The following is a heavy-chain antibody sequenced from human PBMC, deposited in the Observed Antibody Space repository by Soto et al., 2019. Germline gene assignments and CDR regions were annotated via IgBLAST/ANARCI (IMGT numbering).Heavy chain of an antibody. CDR2: IGGSGIT. J-gene: IGHJ4*02. CDR1: GFSFSNYA. D-gene: IGHD3-22*01. CDR3: ARNSGYDYYDSTGIEN. V-gene: IGHV3-23*01. Sequence: PVGSLRLSCAASGFSFSNYAMTWARRAPGKGLEWVSAIGGSGITYYADSVKGRITISRDNSRNTVYLQMNSLRAEDTAVYYCARNSGYDYYDSTGIENWGQGTQVTVS.